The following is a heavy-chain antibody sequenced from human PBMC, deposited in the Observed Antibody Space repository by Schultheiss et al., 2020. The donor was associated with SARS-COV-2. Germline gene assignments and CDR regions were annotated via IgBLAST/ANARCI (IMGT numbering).Heavy chain of an antibody. CDR3: ARSSWELEKREFDY. J-gene: IGHJ4*02. V-gene: IGHV1-18*01. CDR2: ISAYNGNT. Sequence: GESLKISCKASGYTFTSYGISWVRQAPGQGLEWMGWISAYNGNTNYAQKLQGRVTMTTDTSTSTAYMELRSLRSDDTAVYYCARSSWELEKREFDYWGQGTLVTVSS. CDR1: GYTFTSYG. D-gene: IGHD1-26*01.